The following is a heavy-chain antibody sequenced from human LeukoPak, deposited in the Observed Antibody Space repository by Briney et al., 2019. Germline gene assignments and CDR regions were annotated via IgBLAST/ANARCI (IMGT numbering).Heavy chain of an antibody. Sequence: PSETLSLTCTVSGGSISSSRYYWCWIRQPPGKGLEWIGSFYYRSSTYYNPSIKARVPISVDTSKNQFSLKLSSVTAADTAVYYCARRGAQWLVRVGEVDWGQGTLVTVSS. CDR3: ARRGAQWLVRVGEVD. J-gene: IGHJ4*02. CDR2: FYYRSST. CDR1: GGSISSSRYY. V-gene: IGHV4-39*01. D-gene: IGHD6-19*01.